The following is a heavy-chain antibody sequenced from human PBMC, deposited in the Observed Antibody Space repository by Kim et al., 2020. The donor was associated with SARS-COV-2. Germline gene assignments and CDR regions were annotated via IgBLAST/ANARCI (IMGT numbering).Heavy chain of an antibody. V-gene: IGHV1-2*02. J-gene: IGHJ6*02. D-gene: IGHD5-12*01. CDR1: GYTFTGYY. CDR3: ATGEEWLRFVGYYGMDV. Sequence: ASVKVSCKASGYTFTGYYMHWVRQAPGQGLEWMGWINPNSGGTNYAQKFQGRVTMTRDTSISTAYMELSRLRSDDTAVYYCATGEEWLRFVGYYGMDVWGQGTTVTVSS. CDR2: INPNSGGT.